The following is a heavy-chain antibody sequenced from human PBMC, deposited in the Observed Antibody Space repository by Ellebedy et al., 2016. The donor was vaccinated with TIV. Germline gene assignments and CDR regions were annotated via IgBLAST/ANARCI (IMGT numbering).Heavy chain of an antibody. CDR2: LYYGGNT. Sequence: SETLSLTCTVSGDSVTSDSYYWAWIRKPPGKGLQWIASLYYGGNTYSDPSLRSRVTISVGTSKNQFSLKLNSVTAADTAVYYCATRGSHTAFDDFDNWGQGILVTVSS. CDR3: ATRGSHTAFDDFDN. CDR1: GDSVTSDSYY. D-gene: IGHD5-18*01. J-gene: IGHJ4*02. V-gene: IGHV4-39*07.